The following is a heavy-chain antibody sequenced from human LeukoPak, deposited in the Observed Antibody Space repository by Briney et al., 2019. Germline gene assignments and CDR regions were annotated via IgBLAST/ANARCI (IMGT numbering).Heavy chain of an antibody. J-gene: IGHJ4*02. V-gene: IGHV4-34*01. CDR3: ARGTGY. CDR2: INHSGST. CDR1: GGSVSIYY. Sequence: PSETLSLTCAVYGGSVSIYYWSWIRHPPGKGLEWIGEINHSGSTNYNPSLKSRVTISVDTSKNQFSLKLSSVTAADTAVYYCARGTGYWGQGPLVTVSS.